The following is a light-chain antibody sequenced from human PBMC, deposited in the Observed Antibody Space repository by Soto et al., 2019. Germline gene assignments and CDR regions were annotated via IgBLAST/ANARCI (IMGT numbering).Light chain of an antibody. V-gene: IGLV2-14*01. J-gene: IGLJ1*01. Sequence: QSVLTQPASVSGSPGQSITISCTGTSSDVGAYNYVSWYQQYPGKAPKLMIYGVTNRPSGVSNRFSGSKTGNTASLTISGLQAEDEADYYCLSHRGGDCHVFGTGTKFTVL. CDR3: LSHRGGDCHV. CDR1: SSDVGAYNY. CDR2: GVT.